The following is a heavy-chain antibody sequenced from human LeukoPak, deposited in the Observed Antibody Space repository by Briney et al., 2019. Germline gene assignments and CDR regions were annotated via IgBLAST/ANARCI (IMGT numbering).Heavy chain of an antibody. J-gene: IGHJ4*02. CDR1: GFPFETNA. Sequence: GGSLRLSCATSGFPFETNAMSWVRQAPGKGLEWVATIGNTETFYADSVTGRFTISRDNSKNTVNLQMNRLRVEDTAIYYCAKDWIQFNRVFDCFDSWGQGTPVTVSS. D-gene: IGHD5-18*01. CDR2: IGNTET. V-gene: IGHV3-23*01. CDR3: AKDWIQFNRVFDCFDS.